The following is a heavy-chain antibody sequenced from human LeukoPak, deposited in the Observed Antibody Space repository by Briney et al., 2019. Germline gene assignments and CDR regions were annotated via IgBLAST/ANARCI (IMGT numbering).Heavy chain of an antibody. J-gene: IGHJ5*02. Sequence: PSETLSLTCTVSGGSISSYCWSWIRQPPGKGLEWIGYIYYSGSTNYNPSLKSRVTISVDTSKNQFSLKLSSVTAADTAVYYCARRSDYYDSSGYAYNWFDPWGQGTLVTVSS. D-gene: IGHD3-22*01. CDR2: IYYSGST. V-gene: IGHV4-59*01. CDR1: GGSISSYC. CDR3: ARRSDYYDSSGYAYNWFDP.